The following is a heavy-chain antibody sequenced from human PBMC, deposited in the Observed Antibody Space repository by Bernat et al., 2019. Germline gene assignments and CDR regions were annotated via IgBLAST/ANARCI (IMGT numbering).Heavy chain of an antibody. Sequence: EVQLVESGGGLVQPGGSLSLSCAASGFTFSNYAMHWVRQAPGKGLEYVSAISLNGDSTFYANSVKGRFTISRDNSKNTLYLQMGSLRVEDVAVYYCTRRLGPTHPFDSWGQGTLVTVSS. CDR1: GFTFSNYA. D-gene: IGHD1-26*01. V-gene: IGHV3-64*01. CDR2: ISLNGDST. CDR3: TRRLGPTHPFDS. J-gene: IGHJ4*02.